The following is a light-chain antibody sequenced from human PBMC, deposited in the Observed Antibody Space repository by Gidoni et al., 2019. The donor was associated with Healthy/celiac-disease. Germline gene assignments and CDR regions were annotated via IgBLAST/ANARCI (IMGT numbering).Light chain of an antibody. V-gene: IGKV1-39*01. CDR3: QQGYSTFT. J-gene: IGKJ3*01. Sequence: DIQMTQSPSSLSASVGDRVTITCRASQSIYSYLHWYQQKPGKAPKLLIYAASSLQTGVPSRFSGSGSGTDFTLTISSLQPEDFATYYGQQGYSTFTFGPGTKVDIK. CDR1: QSIYSY. CDR2: AAS.